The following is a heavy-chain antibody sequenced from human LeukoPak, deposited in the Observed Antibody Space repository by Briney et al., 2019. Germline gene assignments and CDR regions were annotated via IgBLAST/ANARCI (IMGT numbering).Heavy chain of an antibody. J-gene: IGHJ4*02. D-gene: IGHD4-11*01. CDR2: INPNSGEK. CDR1: GYTFTDYY. CDR3: ARDRDYSNPERGFDY. V-gene: IGHV1-2*02. Sequence: ASVKVSCKTSGYTFTDYYIHWVRQAPGQGPEWMGWINPNSGEKNSAQKFRGRVTMTGETYISTAYMELSRVTSDDTAVYYCARDRDYSNPERGFDYWGQGTLVTVSS.